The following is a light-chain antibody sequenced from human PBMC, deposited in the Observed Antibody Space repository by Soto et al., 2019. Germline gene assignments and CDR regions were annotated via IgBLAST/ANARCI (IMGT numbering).Light chain of an antibody. J-gene: IGKJ2*01. CDR3: QQYDSSSYT. V-gene: IGKV3-20*01. CDR2: GAS. Sequence: EIVLTQSPGTLSLSPGERATLSCRASQSVSSSYLVWYQQKPGQAPGLLIYGASSRATGIPDRFSGSGSGTDFTLTISRLEPEAFAVYYCQQYDSSSYTFGQGTKLEI. CDR1: QSVSSSY.